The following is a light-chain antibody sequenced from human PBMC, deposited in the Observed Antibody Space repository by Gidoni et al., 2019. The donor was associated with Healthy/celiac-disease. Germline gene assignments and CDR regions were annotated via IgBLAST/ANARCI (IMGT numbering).Light chain of an antibody. Sequence: DIVMTPSPLSLPVTPGEPASISCRSSQSLLHSNGYNYLDWYLQKPGQSPQLLIYLGSNRASGVPDRFSGSGSGTDFTLKISRVEAEDVGVYYCMQALQTPYTFXQXTKLEIK. J-gene: IGKJ2*01. CDR1: QSLLHSNGYNY. CDR3: MQALQTPYT. CDR2: LGS. V-gene: IGKV2-28*01.